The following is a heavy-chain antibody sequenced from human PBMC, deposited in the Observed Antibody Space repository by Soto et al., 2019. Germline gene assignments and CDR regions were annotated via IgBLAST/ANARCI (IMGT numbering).Heavy chain of an antibody. CDR3: ARAGRITIFSTGYPLNAFDI. V-gene: IGHV3-7*01. CDR1: GFTFSSYW. CDR2: IKQDGSEK. Sequence: EVQLVESGGGLVQPGGSLRLSCAASGFTFSSYWMSWVRQARGKGLEWVANIKQDGSEKYYVDSVKGRFTISRDNAKNSLYLQMNSLRAEDTAVYYCARAGRITIFSTGYPLNAFDIWGQGTMVTVSS. J-gene: IGHJ3*02. D-gene: IGHD3-9*01.